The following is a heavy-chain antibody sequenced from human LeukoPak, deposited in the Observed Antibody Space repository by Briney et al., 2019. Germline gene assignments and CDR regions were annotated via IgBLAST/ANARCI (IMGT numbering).Heavy chain of an antibody. J-gene: IGHJ4*02. D-gene: IGHD4-17*01. CDR1: GGPISSYY. CDR2: IYYSGST. V-gene: IGHV4-59*08. Sequence: PSETLSLTCTVSGGPISSYYWSWIRQPPGKGLEWIGYIYYSGSTNYNPSLKSRVTISVDTSKNQFSLKLSSVTAADTAVYYCARSYGDYHAGIDYWGQGTLVTVSS. CDR3: ARSYGDYHAGIDY.